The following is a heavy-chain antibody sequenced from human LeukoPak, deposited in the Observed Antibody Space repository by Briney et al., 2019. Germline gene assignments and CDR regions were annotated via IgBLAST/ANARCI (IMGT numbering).Heavy chain of an antibody. J-gene: IGHJ4*02. D-gene: IGHD5-12*01. Sequence: GGSLRLSCAASGFTFSSYSMNWVRQAPGKGLEWVSSISSSSSYIYYADSVKGRFTISRDNAKNSLYLQMNSLRAEDTAVYYCTSYVDIVATIVDYWGQGTLVTVSS. CDR2: ISSSSSYI. CDR3: TSYVDIVATIVDY. CDR1: GFTFSSYS. V-gene: IGHV3-21*01.